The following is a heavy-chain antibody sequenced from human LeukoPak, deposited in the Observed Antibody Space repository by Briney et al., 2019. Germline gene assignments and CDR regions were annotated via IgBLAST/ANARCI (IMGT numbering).Heavy chain of an antibody. CDR3: ARGHGRGYSSRPGY. V-gene: IGHV3-30*02. CDR2: LRYDGTTK. Sequence: GGSLRLSCAASGFSLTSNGMHWVRQAPGKGLDWVAYLRYDGTTKYYADSLKGRFTISRDNSKNTLYLEMNSLRAEDTAVYYCARGHGRGYSSRPGYWGPGTLVTVSS. CDR1: GFSLTSNG. J-gene: IGHJ4*02. D-gene: IGHD6-13*01.